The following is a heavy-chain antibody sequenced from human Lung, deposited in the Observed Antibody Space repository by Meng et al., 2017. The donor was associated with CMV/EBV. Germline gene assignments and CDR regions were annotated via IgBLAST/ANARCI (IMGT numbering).Heavy chain of an antibody. CDR3: ARIERRRILKYCGSDCSTTDY. V-gene: IGHV4-4*02. D-gene: IGHD2-21*02. CDR2: SNHSGNT. J-gene: IGHJ4*02. CDR1: SSSL. Sequence: SSSLWTWVRQGPGKGLEWSGKSNHSGNTNYNPSRKSRVAISVDKFKNQFSLKLGSVTAADTAVYYGARIERRRILKYCGSDCSTTDYWGQGTLVTVSS.